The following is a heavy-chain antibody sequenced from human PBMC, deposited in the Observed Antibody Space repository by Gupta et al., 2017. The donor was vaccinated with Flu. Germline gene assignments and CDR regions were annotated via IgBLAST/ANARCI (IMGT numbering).Heavy chain of an antibody. J-gene: IGHJ6*02. CDR1: GYTFTSYG. CDR3: ARDVSLSTQDYYYYGMDV. CDR2: ISAYNGNT. V-gene: IGHV1-18*01. Sequence: QVQLVQSGAEVKKPGASVKVSCKASGYTFTSYGISWVRQAPGQGLEWMGWISAYNGNTNYAQKLQGRVNMTTDTSTSTAYMELGSLRSDDTAVYYCARDVSLSTQDYYYYGMDVWGQGTTVTVSS.